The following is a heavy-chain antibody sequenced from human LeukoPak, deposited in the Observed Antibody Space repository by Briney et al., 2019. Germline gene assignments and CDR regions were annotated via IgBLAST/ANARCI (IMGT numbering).Heavy chain of an antibody. CDR2: IYYSGST. J-gene: IGHJ4*02. D-gene: IGHD3-16*02. Sequence: SETLSLTCTVSGASISSYYWSWIRQPPGKGLDWIGYIYYSGSTNYNPSLKSRVTISVDTSKNQFSLNLSSVTAADTAVYYCARSLHIWGGYRSFEYWGQGTLVTVSS. CDR3: ARSLHIWGGYRSFEY. CDR1: GASISSYY. V-gene: IGHV4-59*01.